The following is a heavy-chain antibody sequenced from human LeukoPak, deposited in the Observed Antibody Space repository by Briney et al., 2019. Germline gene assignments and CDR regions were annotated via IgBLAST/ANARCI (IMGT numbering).Heavy chain of an antibody. V-gene: IGHV3-15*01. Sequence: GRSLRLSRTASGFTFSNAWMSWVRQAPGKGLEWVGRIKSKTDGETTDYAAPVIGRFTISRDDSTNTVYLQMNSLKTEDTAVYYCTTFGTKPWGQGTLVTVSS. CDR2: IKSKTDGETT. D-gene: IGHD1-7*01. CDR1: GFTFSNAW. J-gene: IGHJ4*02. CDR3: TTFGTKP.